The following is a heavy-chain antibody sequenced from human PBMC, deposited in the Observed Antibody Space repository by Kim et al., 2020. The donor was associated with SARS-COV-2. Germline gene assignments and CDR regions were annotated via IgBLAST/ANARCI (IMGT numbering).Heavy chain of an antibody. J-gene: IGHJ3*02. Sequence: SVKVSCKASGGTFSSYAISWVRQAPGQGLEWMGGIIPIFGTANYAQKFQGRVTITADESTSTAYMELSSLRSEDTAVYYCARWGENSDYYDSSGPDAFDMWGQETMVTVSS. CDR2: IIPIFGTA. V-gene: IGHV1-69*13. D-gene: IGHD3-22*01. CDR1: GGTFSSYA. CDR3: ARWGENSDYYDSSGPDAFDM.